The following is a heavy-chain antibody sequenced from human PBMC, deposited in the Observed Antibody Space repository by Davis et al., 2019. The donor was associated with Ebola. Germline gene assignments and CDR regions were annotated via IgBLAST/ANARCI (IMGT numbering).Heavy chain of an antibody. D-gene: IGHD6-13*01. V-gene: IGHV3-30*02. CDR3: ARERQLVWEYYFDY. J-gene: IGHJ4*02. CDR1: VITFSSYV. CDR2: IRYDGSNK. Sequence: GESLKIPCTDSVITFSSYVMTWVRQAPGKGLEWVAFIRYDGSNKYYADSVKGRFTISRDNSKNTLYLQMNSLRAEDTAVYYCARERQLVWEYYFDYWGQGTLVTVTS.